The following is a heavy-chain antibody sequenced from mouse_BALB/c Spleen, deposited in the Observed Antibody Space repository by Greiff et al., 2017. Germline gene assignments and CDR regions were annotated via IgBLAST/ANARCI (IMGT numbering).Heavy chain of an antibody. Sequence: EVNVVESGGGLVKPGGSLKLSCAASGFTFSSYTMSWVRQTPEKRLEWVATISSGGSYTYYPDSVKGRFTISRDNAKNTLYLQMSSLKSEDTAMYYCTRDGGYDYDVGYAMDYWGQGTSVTVSS. CDR2: ISSGGSYT. J-gene: IGHJ4*01. CDR1: GFTFSSYT. CDR3: TRDGGYDYDVGYAMDY. V-gene: IGHV5-6-4*01. D-gene: IGHD2-4*01.